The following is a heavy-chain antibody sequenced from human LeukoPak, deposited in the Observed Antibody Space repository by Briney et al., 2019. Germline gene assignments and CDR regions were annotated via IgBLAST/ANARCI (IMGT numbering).Heavy chain of an antibody. CDR1: GGTFSGYT. CDR3: ASSYDFNWFDP. J-gene: IGHJ5*02. D-gene: IGHD3/OR15-3a*01. V-gene: IGHV1-69*02. Sequence: ASVKVSCKASGGTFSGYTISWVRQAPGQGLEWMGRIIPILAMASYAQDFQGRVTLTADKSTSTAYMELSSLRSDDTAVYYCASSYDFNWFDPWGQGTLVTVSS. CDR2: IIPILAMA.